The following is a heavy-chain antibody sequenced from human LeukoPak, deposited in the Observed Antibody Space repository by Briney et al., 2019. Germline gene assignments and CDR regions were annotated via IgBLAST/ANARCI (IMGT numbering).Heavy chain of an antibody. D-gene: IGHD2-2*01. CDR1: GGSISSGGYS. J-gene: IGHJ5*02. V-gene: IGHV4-30-2*01. CDR2: IYHSGST. Sequence: SETLSLTCAVSGGSISSGGYSWSWIRQPPGKGLEWIGYIYHSGSTYYNPSLKSRVTISVDRSKNQFSLKLSSVTAADTAVYYCARGYQLPYNWFDPWGQGTLVTVSS. CDR3: ARGYQLPYNWFDP.